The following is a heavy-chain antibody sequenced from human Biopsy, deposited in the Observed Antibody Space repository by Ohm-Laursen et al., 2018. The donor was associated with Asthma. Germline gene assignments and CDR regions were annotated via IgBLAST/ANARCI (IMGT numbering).Heavy chain of an antibody. CDR3: ARGVARETGLFDHFDY. D-gene: IGHD2-21*01. CDR1: GGSISSDY. Sequence: SETLSLTCTISGGSISSDYWSWIRQPSGKGLEWIGHIYYSGTTKYHPSLKSRVTISVDTSKNQFSLKLRSVTAADAAVYYCARGVARETGLFDHFDYWGQGTLVTVSS. CDR2: IYYSGTT. J-gene: IGHJ4*02. V-gene: IGHV4-59*01.